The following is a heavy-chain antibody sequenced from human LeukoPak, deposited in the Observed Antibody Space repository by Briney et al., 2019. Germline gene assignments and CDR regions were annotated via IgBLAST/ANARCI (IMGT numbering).Heavy chain of an antibody. CDR3: ASVRV. CDR1: GFTFSDYW. J-gene: IGHJ4*02. V-gene: IGHV3-7*03. CDR2: IKQDGTEK. D-gene: IGHD2-15*01. Sequence: GGSMRLSCAASGFTFSDYWMSWVRQAPGKGLEWVANIKQDGTEKNYVDSVKGRFIISRDNAMNSVYLQMNSLRAEDTAVYYCASVRVGGQGTLVTVSS.